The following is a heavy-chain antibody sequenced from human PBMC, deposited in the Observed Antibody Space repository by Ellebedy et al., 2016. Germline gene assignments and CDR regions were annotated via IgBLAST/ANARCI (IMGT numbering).Heavy chain of an antibody. CDR3: ARHYNKYGGGARTTIYYYMDV. Sequence: GGSLRLSXEASGFTFDDYGMSWVRQAPGKGLEWVSGINWNGGSTAYADSVKGRFAISRDNAKNSLYLQMNSLRAEDTALYHCARHYNKYGGGARTTIYYYMDVWGKGTTVTVSS. CDR2: INWNGGST. V-gene: IGHV3-20*01. J-gene: IGHJ6*03. D-gene: IGHD4-11*01. CDR1: GFTFDDYG.